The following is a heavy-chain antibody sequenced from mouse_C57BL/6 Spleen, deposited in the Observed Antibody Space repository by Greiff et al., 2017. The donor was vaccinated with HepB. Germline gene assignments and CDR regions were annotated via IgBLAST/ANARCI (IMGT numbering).Heavy chain of an antibody. CDR1: GYTFTSYW. D-gene: IGHD3-2*02. CDR3: ARGGSSGYENYAMDY. V-gene: IGHV1-55*01. J-gene: IGHJ4*01. Sequence: QVQLRQSGAELVKPGASVKMSCKASGYTFTSYWITWVKQRPGQGLEWIGDIYPGSGSTNYNEKFKSKATLTVDTSSSTAYMQLSSLTSEDSAVYYCARGGSSGYENYAMDYWGQGTSVTVSS. CDR2: IYPGSGST.